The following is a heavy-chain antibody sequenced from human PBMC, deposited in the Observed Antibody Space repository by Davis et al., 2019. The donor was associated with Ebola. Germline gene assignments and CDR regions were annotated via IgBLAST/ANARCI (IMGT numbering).Heavy chain of an antibody. J-gene: IGHJ4*02. CDR3: AKFSRAGDSV. D-gene: IGHD6-13*01. Sequence: SLKISCAASGFTFDDYAMHWVRQAPGKGLEWVSGISWNSGSIGYADSVKGRFTISGDNAKNSLYLQMNSLRDEDTAVYYCAKFSRAGDSVWGQGTLVTVSS. V-gene: IGHV3-9*01. CDR2: ISWNSGSI. CDR1: GFTFDDYA.